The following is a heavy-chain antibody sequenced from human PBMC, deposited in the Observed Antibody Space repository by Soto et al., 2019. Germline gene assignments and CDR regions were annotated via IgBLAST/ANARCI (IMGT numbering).Heavy chain of an antibody. Sequence: TLSLTCAVYGGSFSGYYWSWIRQPPGKGLEWIGEINHSGSTNYNPSLKSRATISVDTSKNQFSLKLSSVTAADTAVYYCAGGRATVTTYAFEIWGQGTMVTVSS. D-gene: IGHD4-17*01. CDR1: GGSFSGYY. V-gene: IGHV4-34*01. CDR2: INHSGST. J-gene: IGHJ3*02. CDR3: AGGRATVTTYAFEI.